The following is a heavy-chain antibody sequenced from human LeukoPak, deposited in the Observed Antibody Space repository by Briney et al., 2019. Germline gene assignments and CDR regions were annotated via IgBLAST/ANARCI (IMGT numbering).Heavy chain of an antibody. J-gene: IGHJ1*01. CDR2: MNPNSGNT. D-gene: IGHD6-19*01. Sequence: ASVKVSCKASGYTFSSYDINWVRQATGQGLEWMGWMNPNSGNTGYAQKFQGRLNMTRNTSTDTAYMELSSLRSDDTAVYYCARRVGSGWPVQHWGQGTLVTVSS. V-gene: IGHV1-8*01. CDR1: GYTFSSYD. CDR3: ARRVGSGWPVQH.